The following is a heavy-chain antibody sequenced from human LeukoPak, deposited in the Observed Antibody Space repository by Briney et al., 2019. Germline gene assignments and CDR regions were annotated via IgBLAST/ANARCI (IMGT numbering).Heavy chain of an antibody. CDR3: ANSKVADFHY. CDR2: ISSSSSYI. CDR1: GFTFSSNS. V-gene: IGHV3-21*04. Sequence: GGSLRLSCAASGFTFSSNSLNWVRQAPGKGLEWVSSISSSSSYIYYADSVKGRFTISRDNSKNTVYLQMNSLRVDDTAVYYCANSKVADFHYWGQGTRVTVSS. J-gene: IGHJ4*02. D-gene: IGHD6-19*01.